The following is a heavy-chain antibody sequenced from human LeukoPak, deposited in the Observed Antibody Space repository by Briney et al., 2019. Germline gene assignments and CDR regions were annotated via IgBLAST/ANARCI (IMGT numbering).Heavy chain of an antibody. CDR3: ARATARGYSGDGVEDY. V-gene: IGHV1-69*04. Sequence: SVKVSCKASGGTFSSYAISWVRQAPGQGLEWMGRIIPILGIANYAQKFQGRVTITADKSTSTAYMELSSLRSEDTAVYYCARATARGYSGDGVEDYWGQGTLVTVSS. D-gene: IGHD5-12*01. CDR2: IIPILGIA. CDR1: GGTFSSYA. J-gene: IGHJ4*02.